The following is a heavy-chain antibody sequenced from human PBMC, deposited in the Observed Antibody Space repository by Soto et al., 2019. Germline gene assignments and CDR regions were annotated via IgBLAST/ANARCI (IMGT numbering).Heavy chain of an antibody. J-gene: IGHJ6*02. CDR3: ARVGIVDTMVRGVIASYYYYGMDV. Sequence: PSETLSLTCTVSGGSISSSSYYWGWIRQPPGKGLEWIGRIYYSGSTYYNPSLKSRVTISVDTSKNQFSLKLSSVTAADTAVYYCARVGIVDTMVRGVIASYYYYGMDVWGQGTTVTVSS. V-gene: IGHV4-39*07. CDR1: GGSISSSSYY. D-gene: IGHD3-10*01. CDR2: IYYSGST.